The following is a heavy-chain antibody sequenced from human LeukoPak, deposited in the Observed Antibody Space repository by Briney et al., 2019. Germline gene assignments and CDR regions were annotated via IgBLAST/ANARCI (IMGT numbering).Heavy chain of an antibody. J-gene: IGHJ4*02. CDR3: ARAYYYDSSGALDY. CDR1: GFSLSTSGMR. V-gene: IGHV2-70*17. Sequence: RVSGPTLVNPTQTLTLTCTFSGFSLSTSGMRVSWIRQPPGKALEWLARIDWDDDKFYSTSLKTRPTISKDTSKNQVVLTMTNMDPVDTATYYCARAYYYDSSGALDYWGQGTLVTVSS. D-gene: IGHD3-22*01. CDR2: IDWDDDK.